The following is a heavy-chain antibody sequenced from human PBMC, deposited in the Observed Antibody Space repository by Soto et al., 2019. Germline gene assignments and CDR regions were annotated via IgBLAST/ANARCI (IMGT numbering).Heavy chain of an antibody. D-gene: IGHD5-18*01. CDR2: IYSGGST. CDR3: ARHGYNYGGGYFDY. V-gene: IGHV3-66*04. Sequence: GGSLSLSCAASGVTVSSNYMSWVRQAPGKGLEWVSVIYSGGSTYYADSVKGRFTISRDNSKNTLYLQMNSLRAEDTAVYYCARHGYNYGGGYFDYWGQGTLVTVSS. J-gene: IGHJ4*02. CDR1: GVTVSSNY.